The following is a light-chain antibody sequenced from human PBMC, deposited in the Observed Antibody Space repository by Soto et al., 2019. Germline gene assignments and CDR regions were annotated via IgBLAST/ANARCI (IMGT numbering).Light chain of an antibody. Sequence: QSALTQPPSASGSPGQSVTISCTGTSSDIGGYNYVSWYQQHPGKAPKLMIYEVSKRPSGVPDRFSSSKSGNTASLTVSGLQAEDEADYYCSSYAGNSNGVFGGGTKLTV. CDR2: EVS. CDR3: SSYAGNSNGV. V-gene: IGLV2-8*01. CDR1: SSDIGGYNY. J-gene: IGLJ3*02.